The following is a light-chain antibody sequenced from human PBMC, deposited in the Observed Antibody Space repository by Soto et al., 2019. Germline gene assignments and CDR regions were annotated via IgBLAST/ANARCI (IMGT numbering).Light chain of an antibody. CDR2: EVS. V-gene: IGLV2-14*03. Sequence: QSALTQPASVSGSPGQSIAISCTGTSSDVGAYDFVSWYQQHPDKAPKLMIYEVSNRPSGVSDRFSGSKSVNTATLTISGLQAEDEADYYCSSYTPRSTRVFGTGTKLTVL. CDR1: SSDVGAYDF. CDR3: SSYTPRSTRV. J-gene: IGLJ1*01.